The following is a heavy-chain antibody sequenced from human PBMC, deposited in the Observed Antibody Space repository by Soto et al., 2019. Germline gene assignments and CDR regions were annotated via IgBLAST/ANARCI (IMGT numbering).Heavy chain of an antibody. CDR1: VFTFSSYA. J-gene: IGHJ4*02. CDR3: AKGRYSAYYFDY. CDR2: ISGSGGST. D-gene: IGHD2-21*01. V-gene: IGHV3-23*01. Sequence: PVGSLRLSCAASVFTFSSYAMSCVRHSPGKWLEWVSAISGSGGSTYYADSVKGRFTISRDNSKNTLYLQMNSLRAEDTAVYYCAKGRYSAYYFDYWGQATLVTVSS.